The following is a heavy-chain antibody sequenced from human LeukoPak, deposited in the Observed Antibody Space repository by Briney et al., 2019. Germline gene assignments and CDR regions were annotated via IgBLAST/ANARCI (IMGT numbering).Heavy chain of an antibody. Sequence: PGGSLRLSCAASGFTFSSYWMHWVRHAPGKGLVWVSRINSDGSSTSYADSVKGRFTISRDNAKNTLYLQMNSLRAEDTAVYYCARRWFGESDAFDIWGQGTMVTVSS. CDR1: GFTFSSYW. V-gene: IGHV3-74*01. CDR3: ARRWFGESDAFDI. CDR2: INSDGSST. D-gene: IGHD3-10*01. J-gene: IGHJ3*02.